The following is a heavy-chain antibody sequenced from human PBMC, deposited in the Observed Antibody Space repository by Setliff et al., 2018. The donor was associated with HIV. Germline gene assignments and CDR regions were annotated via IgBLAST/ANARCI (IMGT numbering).Heavy chain of an antibody. Sequence: GGSLRLSCAASGFTFSSYSMSWVRQAPGKGLEWVANIKQDGSEKYYVDSVKGRFTISRDNAKNSLYLQMNSLRAEDTAVYYCASDYCSGGSCVDAFDIWGQGTMVTVSS. D-gene: IGHD2-15*01. CDR2: IKQDGSEK. J-gene: IGHJ3*02. V-gene: IGHV3-7*01. CDR3: ASDYCSGGSCVDAFDI. CDR1: GFTFSSYS.